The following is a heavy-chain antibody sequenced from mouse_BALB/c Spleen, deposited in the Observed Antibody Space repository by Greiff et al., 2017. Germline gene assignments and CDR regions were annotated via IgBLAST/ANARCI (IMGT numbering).Heavy chain of an antibody. CDR1: GFSLTSYG. V-gene: IGHV2-5-1*01. D-gene: IGHD1-2*01. Sequence: QVQLQQSGPSLVQPSQSLSITCTVSGFSLTSYGVHWVRQSPGKGLEWLGVIWRGGSTDYNAAFMSRLSITKDNSKSQVFFKMNSLQADDTAIYYCAKNYYGYGYAMDYWGQGTSVTVSS. J-gene: IGHJ4*01. CDR3: AKNYYGYGYAMDY. CDR2: IWRGGST.